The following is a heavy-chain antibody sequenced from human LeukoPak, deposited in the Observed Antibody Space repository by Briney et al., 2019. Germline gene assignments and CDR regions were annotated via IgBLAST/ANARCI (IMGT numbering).Heavy chain of an antibody. J-gene: IGHJ6*02. Sequence: SGTLSLTCAVYGGSFSGYYWGWIRQPPGKGLEWIGEINHSGSTNYNPSLKSRVTISVDTSKNQFSLKLSSVTAADTAVYYCARLSPLQQSPSYYYGMDVWGQGTTVTVSS. CDR1: GGSFSGYY. D-gene: IGHD4-11*01. CDR3: ARLSPLQQSPSYYYGMDV. V-gene: IGHV4-34*01. CDR2: INHSGST.